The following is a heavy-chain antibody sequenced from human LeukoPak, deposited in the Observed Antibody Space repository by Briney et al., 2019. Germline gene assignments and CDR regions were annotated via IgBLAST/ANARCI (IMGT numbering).Heavy chain of an antibody. D-gene: IGHD6-19*01. Sequence: PGGSLRLSCAASGFTFSSYSMNWVRQAPGKGLEWVSSISSSSSYIYYADSVKGRFTISRDNAKNSLYLQMNSLRAEDTAVNYCARDQEQWLVQEYYFDYWGQGTLVTVSS. V-gene: IGHV3-21*01. CDR2: ISSSSSYI. CDR1: GFTFSSYS. J-gene: IGHJ4*02. CDR3: ARDQEQWLVQEYYFDY.